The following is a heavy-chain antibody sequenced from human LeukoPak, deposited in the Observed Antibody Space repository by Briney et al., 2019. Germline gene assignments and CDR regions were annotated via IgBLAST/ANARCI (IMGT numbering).Heavy chain of an antibody. CDR2: IRYDGNNK. D-gene: IGHD2-15*01. J-gene: IGHJ4*02. Sequence: GGSLRPSCAASGFTFSDYSMHWVRQAPGKGLNWVAFIRYDGNNKYYADSVKGRFTISRDNSKNMLYLEMNSLSTEDTAVYYCAKVRYCSGVNCYPDDNWGQGTLVTVSS. CDR3: AKVRYCSGVNCYPDDN. V-gene: IGHV3-30*02. CDR1: GFTFSDYS.